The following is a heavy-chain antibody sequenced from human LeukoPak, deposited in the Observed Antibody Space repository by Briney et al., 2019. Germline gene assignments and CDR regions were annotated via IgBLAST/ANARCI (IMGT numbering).Heavy chain of an antibody. CDR3: ARNYYDSSGYYYIDAFDI. Sequence: SETLSLTCTVSGGSISSYYWSWIRQPAGKGLEWIGRIYTSGSTNYNPSLKSRVTMSVDTSKNQFSLKLSSVTAADTAVYYCARNYYDSSGYYYIDAFDIWGQGTMVTVSS. D-gene: IGHD3-22*01. J-gene: IGHJ3*02. V-gene: IGHV4-4*07. CDR2: IYTSGST. CDR1: GGSISSYY.